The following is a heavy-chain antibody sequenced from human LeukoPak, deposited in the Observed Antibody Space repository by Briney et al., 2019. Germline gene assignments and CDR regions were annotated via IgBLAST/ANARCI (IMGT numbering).Heavy chain of an antibody. Sequence: GGSLRLSCAASGFTFSSYSMNWVRQAPEKGLEWVSSISSSSYIYYADSVKGRFTISRDNAKNSLYLQMNSLRAEDTAVYYCARYYDSSGATPDAFDIWGQGTMVTVSS. V-gene: IGHV3-21*01. CDR2: ISSSSYI. D-gene: IGHD3-22*01. CDR1: GFTFSSYS. CDR3: ARYYDSSGATPDAFDI. J-gene: IGHJ3*02.